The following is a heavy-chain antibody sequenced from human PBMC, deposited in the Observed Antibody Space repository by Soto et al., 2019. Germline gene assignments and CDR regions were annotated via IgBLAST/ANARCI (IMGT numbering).Heavy chain of an antibody. D-gene: IGHD4-17*01. Sequence: QVQLQESGPGLVKPSETLSLTCTVSGGSIRSYYWSWIRQPPGKGLECIGYIYYSGSTNYNPSLKSRVTISVDTSKNQFSLKLSSVTAADTAIYSCARNYGDYVDYWGQGTLVTVSS. CDR2: IYYSGST. CDR1: GGSIRSYY. V-gene: IGHV4-59*08. J-gene: IGHJ4*02. CDR3: ARNYGDYVDY.